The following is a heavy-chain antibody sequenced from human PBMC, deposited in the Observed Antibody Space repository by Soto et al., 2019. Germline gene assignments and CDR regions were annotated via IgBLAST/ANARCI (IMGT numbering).Heavy chain of an antibody. D-gene: IGHD6-25*01. J-gene: IGHJ4*02. V-gene: IGHV4-59*01. CDR1: GGSISSYY. Sequence: PAETLSLTCTVSGGSISSYYWNWIRQPPGKGLEWVGYIYYSGSTNYNPSLMSRVTISVDTTKNKFSLMLSSVTAADTAVDYCARTLAAAFDFWGQGTLVTVSS. CDR3: ARTLAAAFDF. CDR2: IYYSGST.